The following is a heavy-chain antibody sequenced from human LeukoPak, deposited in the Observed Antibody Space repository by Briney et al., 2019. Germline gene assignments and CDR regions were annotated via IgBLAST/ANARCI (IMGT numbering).Heavy chain of an antibody. CDR2: INHSGST. Sequence: SETLSLTCTVSGGSISSSSYYWGWIRQPPGKGLEWIGEINHSGSTNYNPSLKSRVTISVDASKNQFSLKLSSLTAADTAVYYCARGSYYDILTGYRWYNWFDPWGQGTLVTVSS. CDR3: ARGSYYDILTGYRWYNWFDP. V-gene: IGHV4-39*07. D-gene: IGHD3-9*01. J-gene: IGHJ5*02. CDR1: GGSISSSSYY.